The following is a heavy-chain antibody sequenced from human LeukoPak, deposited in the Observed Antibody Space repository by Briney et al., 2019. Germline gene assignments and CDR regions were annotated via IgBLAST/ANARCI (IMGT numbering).Heavy chain of an antibody. D-gene: IGHD6-19*01. CDR2: INPSGGST. CDR1: GYTFTGYY. J-gene: IGHJ6*03. Sequence: ASVKVSCKASGYTFTGYYMRWVRQAPGQGLEWMGIINPSGGSTSYAQKFQGRVTMTRDTSTSTVYMELSSLRSEDTAVYYCARSTGYSSGWQYYYYMDVWGKGTTVTISS. CDR3: ARSTGYSSGWQYYYYMDV. V-gene: IGHV1-46*01.